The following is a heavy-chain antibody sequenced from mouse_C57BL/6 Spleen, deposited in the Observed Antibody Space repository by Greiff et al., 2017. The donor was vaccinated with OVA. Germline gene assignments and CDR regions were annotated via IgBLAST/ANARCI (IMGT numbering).Heavy chain of an antibody. CDR1: GYSITSGYA. CDR2: ISYSGST. J-gene: IGHJ3*01. Sequence: EVQLQESGPGMVKPSQSLSLTCTVPGYSITSGYAWHWIRPFPGNKLELMGYISYSGSTNYNPSLKSPISITHDTSKNHFFLKLNSVTTEDTATYYCARDSDYSWFAYWGQGTLVTVS. CDR3: ARDSDYSWFAY. V-gene: IGHV3-1*01. D-gene: IGHD2-13*01.